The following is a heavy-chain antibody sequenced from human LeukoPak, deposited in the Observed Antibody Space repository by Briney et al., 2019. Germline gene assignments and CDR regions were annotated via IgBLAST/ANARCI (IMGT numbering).Heavy chain of an antibody. Sequence: GGSLRLSCAASGFTFTDYYMSWIRQAPGKGLEWVSYISVSGTTMYFADSVKGRFTLSRDNAKNSLYLQMNSLRAEDTAVYYCARVGRLQYGDHVAFGYWGQGTLVTVSS. J-gene: IGHJ4*02. CDR2: ISVSGTTM. CDR1: GFTFTDYY. V-gene: IGHV3-11*01. CDR3: ARVGRLQYGDHVAFGY. D-gene: IGHD4-17*01.